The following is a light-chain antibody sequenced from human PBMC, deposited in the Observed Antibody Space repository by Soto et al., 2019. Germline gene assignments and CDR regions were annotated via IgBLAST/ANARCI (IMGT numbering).Light chain of an antibody. Sequence: QSVLTQPASVSGSPGQSITISCTGTSSDVGGYNYVSWYQQHPGKAPKLMIYEVSNRPSGVFNRFSGSKSGNMASLTISGLQAEDEADYYCSSYTGSSTPYVFGTGTKVTVL. V-gene: IGLV2-14*01. CDR2: EVS. J-gene: IGLJ1*01. CDR1: SSDVGGYNY. CDR3: SSYTGSSTPYV.